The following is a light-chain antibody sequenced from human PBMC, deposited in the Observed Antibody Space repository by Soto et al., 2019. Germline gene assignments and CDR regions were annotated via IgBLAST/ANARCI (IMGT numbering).Light chain of an antibody. Sequence: VLTQPPSVSGAPGQRVTISCTGASSNIGAGYDVHWYQHLPGTVPKLLIYGNTNRPSGVPDRFSGSKSGTSASLAITGLQAEDEADYYCQSHDSSLSAWVFGGGTKVTVL. V-gene: IGLV1-40*01. CDR1: SSNIGAGYD. J-gene: IGLJ3*02. CDR2: GNT. CDR3: QSHDSSLSAWV.